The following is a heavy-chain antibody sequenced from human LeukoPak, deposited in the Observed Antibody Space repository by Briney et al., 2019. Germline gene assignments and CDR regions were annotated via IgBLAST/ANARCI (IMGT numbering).Heavy chain of an antibody. J-gene: IGHJ4*02. D-gene: IGHD3-22*01. CDR2: IEPKSGGA. CDR3: AIENYYDSSGFSKAFDY. V-gene: IGHV1-2*02. Sequence: ASVKVSCTTSGYTFTVKFLHWLRQAPGQGLEWMGGIEPKSGGAVYGQNFRGRVTVTRDTSVSTAYMELSRLTSDDTAVYYCAIENYYDSSGFSKAFDYWGQGTLVTVSS. CDR1: GYTFTVKF.